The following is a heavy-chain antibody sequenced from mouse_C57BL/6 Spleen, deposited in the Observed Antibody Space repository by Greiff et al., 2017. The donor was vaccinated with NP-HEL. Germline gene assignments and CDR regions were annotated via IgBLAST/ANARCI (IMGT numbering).Heavy chain of an antibody. V-gene: IGHV1-15*01. CDR1: GYTFTDYE. CDR3: TREGLWLRNDY. Sequence: VQLQQSGAELVRPGASVTLSCKASGYTFTDYEMHWVKQTPVHGLEWIGAIDPETGGTAYNQKFKGKAILTADKSSSTAYMELRSLTSEDSAVYYCTREGLWLRNDYWGQGTTLTVSS. CDR2: IDPETGGT. J-gene: IGHJ2*01. D-gene: IGHD2-2*01.